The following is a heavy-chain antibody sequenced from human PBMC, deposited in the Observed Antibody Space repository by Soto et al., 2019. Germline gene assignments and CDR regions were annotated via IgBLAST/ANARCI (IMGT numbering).Heavy chain of an antibody. D-gene: IGHD2-2*01. J-gene: IGHJ5*02. CDR1: GGSISSVSYY. V-gene: IGHV4-39*01. CDR3: ARLHCNSPNCVPLDP. CDR2: IYYSGSA. Sequence: SETLSLTCTVSGGSISSVSYYWGWIRQPPGKGLEWIGSIYYSGSAYYSPSLKSRVTMSVDTSKNRLSLKLSSVTAADTAVYYCARLHCNSPNCVPLDPWGQGTLVTVSS.